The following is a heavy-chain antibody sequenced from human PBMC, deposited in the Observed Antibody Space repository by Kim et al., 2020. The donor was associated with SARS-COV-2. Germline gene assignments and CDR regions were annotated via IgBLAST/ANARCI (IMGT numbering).Heavy chain of an antibody. Sequence: MSSSSSYIYYADSVKGRFTSSRDNAKNSLYLQMNSLRAEDTAVYYCARDTHWGQGTLVTVSS. CDR2: MSSSSSYI. J-gene: IGHJ4*02. CDR3: ARDTH. V-gene: IGHV3-21*01.